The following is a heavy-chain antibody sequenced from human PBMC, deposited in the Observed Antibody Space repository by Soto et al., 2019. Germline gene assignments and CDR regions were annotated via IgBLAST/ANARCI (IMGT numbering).Heavy chain of an antibody. J-gene: IGHJ4*02. CDR3: ARLPRGGAVDY. V-gene: IGHV4-39*01. CDR1: GGSISSSSYY. D-gene: IGHD3-16*01. Sequence: QLQLQESGPGLVKPSETLSLTCTVSGGSISSSSYYWGWIRQPPGKGLEWIGSIYYSGSTYYNPSLKSRVTISVDTSKNQFSLKLSSVTAADTAVYYCARLPRGGAVDYWGQGTLVTVSS. CDR2: IYYSGST.